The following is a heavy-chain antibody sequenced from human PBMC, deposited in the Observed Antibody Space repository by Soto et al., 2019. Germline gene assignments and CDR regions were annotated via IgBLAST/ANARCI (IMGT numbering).Heavy chain of an antibody. CDR3: ARNYYDSSPLGGGPSTPSTYYYYYGMDV. CDR2: IYPGDSDT. V-gene: IGHV5-51*01. CDR1: GYSFTSYW. Sequence: PGESLKISCKGSGYSFTSYWIGWVRQMPWKGLEWMGIIYPGDSDTRYSPSFQGQVTISADKSISTAYLQWSSLKASDTAMYYCARNYYDSSPLGGGPSTPSTYYYYYGMDVWAQGTTVTVSS. J-gene: IGHJ6*01. D-gene: IGHD3-22*01.